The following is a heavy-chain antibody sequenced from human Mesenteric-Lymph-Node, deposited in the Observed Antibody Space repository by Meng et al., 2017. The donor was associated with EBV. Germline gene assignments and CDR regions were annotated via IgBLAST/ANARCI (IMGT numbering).Heavy chain of an antibody. CDR3: ARRISSGWMDS. Sequence: HLQLQGPGPGLVKPSETLSTTCTVLGGSSSSSSYYWGWTRQPPGKGLEWIGNIYYSGSTYYSPSLESRVTISVDTSKNQFSLKLSSVTAADSAVYYCARRISSGWMDSWGQGTLVTVSS. J-gene: IGHJ5*01. CDR1: GGSSSSSSYY. D-gene: IGHD6-19*01. V-gene: IGHV4-39*01. CDR2: IYYSGST.